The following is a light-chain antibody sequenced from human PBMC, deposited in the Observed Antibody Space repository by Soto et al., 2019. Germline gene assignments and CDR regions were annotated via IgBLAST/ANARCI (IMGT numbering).Light chain of an antibody. CDR2: GAS. CDR1: QSVSSY. CDR3: QQYNNWPPLT. V-gene: IGKV3-15*01. Sequence: IVLTQSPATLSLSXGXXAXXSXRXSQSVSSYLAWYQQKPGQAPRLLIYGASTRATGIPARFSGSGSGTQFTLTISSLQSEDFAVYYCQQYNNWPPLTFGGGTKVDIK. J-gene: IGKJ4*01.